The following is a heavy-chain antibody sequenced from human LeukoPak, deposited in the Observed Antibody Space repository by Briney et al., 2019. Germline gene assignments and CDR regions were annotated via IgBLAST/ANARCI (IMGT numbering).Heavy chain of an antibody. V-gene: IGHV3-23*01. J-gene: IGHJ4*02. D-gene: IGHD5-18*01. CDR2: ISASAYST. Sequence: GGSLRLSCAASGFTFSTYAMSWVRQAPGRGLEWVSTISASAYSTYYADSVQGRFTNSRDNSNNTLYLQMNSLRAEDTAVYYCATDLAHTSMVLYFDYWGQGTLVTVSS. CDR3: ATDLAHTSMVLYFDY. CDR1: GFTFSTYA.